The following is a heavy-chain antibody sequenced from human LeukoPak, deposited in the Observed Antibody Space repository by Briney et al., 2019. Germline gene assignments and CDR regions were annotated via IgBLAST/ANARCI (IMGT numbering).Heavy chain of an antibody. CDR3: ARIEGSTFDY. CDR1: GYTFTSYW. CDR2: IYPGDSES. J-gene: IGHJ4*02. Sequence: GESLKISCKGSGYTFTSYWIGWVRQMPGKGLEWMGIIYPGDSESKYSPSLQGQVTISADKSISTAYLQWTSLKASDTAMYYCARIEGSTFDYWGQGTLVTVSS. V-gene: IGHV5-51*01.